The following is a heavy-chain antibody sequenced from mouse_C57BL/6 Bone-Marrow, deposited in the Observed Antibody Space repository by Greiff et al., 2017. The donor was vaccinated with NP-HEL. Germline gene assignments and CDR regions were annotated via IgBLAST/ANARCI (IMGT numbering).Heavy chain of an antibody. D-gene: IGHD1-1*01. CDR3: AITTVVPFDY. Sequence: QVQLQQPGAELVMPGASVKLSCKASGYTFTSYWMHWVKQRPGQGLEWIGEIDPSDSYTNYNQKFKGKSTLTVDKSSSTAYMQLSSLTSEDSAVYYCAITTVVPFDYWGQGTTLTVSS. V-gene: IGHV1-69*01. CDR2: IDPSDSYT. CDR1: GYTFTSYW. J-gene: IGHJ2*01.